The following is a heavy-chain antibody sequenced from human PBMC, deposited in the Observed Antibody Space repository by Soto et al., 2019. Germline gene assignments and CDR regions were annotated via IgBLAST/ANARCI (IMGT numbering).Heavy chain of an antibody. V-gene: IGHV3-7*01. CDR3: ARDPGGYCSSTRCHRALS. J-gene: IGHJ5*02. CDR1: GFTFSAYW. Sequence: EVQLVESGGGWVQPGGSLRLSCAASGFTFSAYWMTWVRQAPGKGLEWVANIRQDGGEKYYLDSVKGRFTISRDNAKNSLYLQMNSLRVEDTAVYYCARDPGGYCSSTRCHRALSWGQGTLVTVSS. D-gene: IGHD2-2*01. CDR2: IRQDGGEK.